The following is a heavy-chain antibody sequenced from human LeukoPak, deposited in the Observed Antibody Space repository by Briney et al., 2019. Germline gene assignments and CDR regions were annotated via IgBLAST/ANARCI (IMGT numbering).Heavy chain of an antibody. J-gene: IGHJ6*03. CDR3: ARTWATVKGYYYMDV. Sequence: SETLSLTCTVSGGSISSYYWSWIRQPAGKGLEWIWRIYTSGSTNYNPSPKSRVTMSVDTSKNQFSLKLSSVTAADTAVYYCARTWATVKGYYYMDVWGKGTTVTVSS. CDR1: GGSISSYY. D-gene: IGHD4-11*01. CDR2: IYTSGST. V-gene: IGHV4-4*07.